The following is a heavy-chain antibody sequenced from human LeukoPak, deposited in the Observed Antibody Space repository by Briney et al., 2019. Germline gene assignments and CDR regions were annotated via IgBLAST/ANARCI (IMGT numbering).Heavy chain of an antibody. D-gene: IGHD3-10*01. CDR3: ARPMVRGVRQNRNAFDI. V-gene: IGHV3-23*01. J-gene: IGHJ3*02. CDR2: ISGSGGST. CDR1: GFTFSSYA. Sequence: GSLRLSCAASGFTFSSYAMSWVRQAPGKGLEWVSAISGSGGSTYYADSVKGRFTISRDNSKNTLYLQMNSLRAEDTAVYYCARPMVRGVRQNRNAFDIWGQGTMVTVSS.